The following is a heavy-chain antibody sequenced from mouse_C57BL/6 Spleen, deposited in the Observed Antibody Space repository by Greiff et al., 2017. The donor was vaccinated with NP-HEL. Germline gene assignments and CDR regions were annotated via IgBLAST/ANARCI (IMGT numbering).Heavy chain of an antibody. J-gene: IGHJ2*01. CDR1: GFSLTSSG. CDR3: ARDSYYFDY. CDR2: IWSGGST. Sequence: VKLQQSGPGLVQPSQSLSITCTVSGFSLTSSGVHWVRQSPGKGLEWLGVIWSGGSTAYNAAFISRLSISKDNSKSQVFFRMNSLQADDTAIYYCARDSYYFDYWGQGTTLTVSS. V-gene: IGHV2-2*01.